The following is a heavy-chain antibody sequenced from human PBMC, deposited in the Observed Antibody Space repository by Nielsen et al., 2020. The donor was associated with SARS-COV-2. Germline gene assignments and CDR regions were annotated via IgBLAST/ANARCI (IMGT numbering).Heavy chain of an antibody. D-gene: IGHD4-17*01. Sequence: GESLKISCAASGFTFSSYAMSWVRQAPGKGLEWVSVIYSGGSTYYADSVKGRFTISRDNSKNTLYLQMNSLRAEDTAVYYCARGNYGDYPGDYYYGMDVWGQGTTVTVSS. CDR3: ARGNYGDYPGDYYYGMDV. CDR2: IYSGGST. V-gene: IGHV3-53*01. CDR1: GFTFSSYA. J-gene: IGHJ6*02.